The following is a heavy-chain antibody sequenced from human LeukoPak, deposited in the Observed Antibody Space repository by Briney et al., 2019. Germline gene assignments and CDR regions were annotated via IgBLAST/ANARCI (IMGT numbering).Heavy chain of an antibody. V-gene: IGHV5-51*01. CDR1: GYSFTSYW. D-gene: IGHD3-22*01. Sequence: GESLKISCKGSGYSFTSYWIGWVRQMPGKGLEWMGIIYPGDSDTRYSPSFQGQVTISADKSISTAYLQWSSLKASDTAMYYCARRTFYNSSGYYYFDYWGQGALVTVSS. CDR2: IYPGDSDT. CDR3: ARRTFYNSSGYYYFDY. J-gene: IGHJ4*02.